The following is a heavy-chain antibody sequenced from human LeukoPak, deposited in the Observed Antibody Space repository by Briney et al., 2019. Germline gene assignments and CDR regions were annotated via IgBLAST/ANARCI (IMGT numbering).Heavy chain of an antibody. CDR1: GGSISSGGYY. J-gene: IGHJ5*02. CDR3: ARGPWQWLVPRWFDP. Sequence: PSETLSLTCTVSGGSISSGGYYWSWIRQPPGKGLEWIGEINHSGSTNYNPSLKSRVTISVDTSKNQFSLKLSSVTAADTAVYYCARGPWQWLVPRWFDPWGQGTLVTVSS. V-gene: IGHV4-39*07. D-gene: IGHD6-19*01. CDR2: INHSGST.